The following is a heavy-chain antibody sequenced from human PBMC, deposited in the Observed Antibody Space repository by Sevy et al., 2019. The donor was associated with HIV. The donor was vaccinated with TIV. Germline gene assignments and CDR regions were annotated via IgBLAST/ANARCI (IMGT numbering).Heavy chain of an antibody. J-gene: IGHJ6*02. CDR2: TYYRSKWYN. CDR1: GDSVSSNSAA. Sequence: KQSQTLSLTCAISGDSVSSNSAAWNWIRQSPSGGLEWLGRTYYRSKWYNDYAVSVKSRITINPDTSNNQFSLQLNSVTPEDTAVYYCARAGGGGYCSGGSCYSSYYYFYGMDVWGQGTTVTVSS. D-gene: IGHD2-15*01. CDR3: ARAGGGGYCSGGSCYSSYYYFYGMDV. V-gene: IGHV6-1*01.